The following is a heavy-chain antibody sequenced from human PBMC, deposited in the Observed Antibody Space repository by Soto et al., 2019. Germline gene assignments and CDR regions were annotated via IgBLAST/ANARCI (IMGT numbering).Heavy chain of an antibody. CDR3: VRQPGGVATPGDDY. CDR1: GYPFSAFD. D-gene: IGHD2-15*01. V-gene: IGHV1-8*01. Sequence: ASVKGSCKASGYPFSAFDVNWVRQAGGQGLGWMGWMNPDSGDTAFAQRFQDRITMTRSTSISTAYMELSRLTSDDTAVYFCVRQPGGVATPGDDYWGQGTLVTVSS. CDR2: MNPDSGDT. J-gene: IGHJ4*02.